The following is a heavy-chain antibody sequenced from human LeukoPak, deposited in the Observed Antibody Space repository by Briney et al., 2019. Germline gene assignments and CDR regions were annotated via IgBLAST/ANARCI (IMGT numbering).Heavy chain of an antibody. J-gene: IGHJ4*02. CDR1: GFIFSSSW. D-gene: IGHD1-1*01. Sequence: HPWGSLRLSCAASGFIFSSSWVHWIRQTPGRGLVWVSRMNSDGSTINYADSVKGRFTVSRDNAKSTLYLQMNSLRAEDTAVYYCARGGNYYLDYWGQGTLDTVSS. CDR3: ARGGNYYLDY. CDR2: MNSDGSTI. V-gene: IGHV3-74*01.